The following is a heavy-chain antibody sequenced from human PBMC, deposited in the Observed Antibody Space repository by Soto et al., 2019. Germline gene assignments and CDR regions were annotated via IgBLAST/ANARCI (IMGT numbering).Heavy chain of an antibody. CDR3: ARVRLAGYYEGREYIAMDV. V-gene: IGHV1-18*01. J-gene: IGHJ6*02. CDR1: GYTFINYG. D-gene: IGHD3-9*01. CDR2: VSVYNDNA. Sequence: QIQLVQSGAEVKKPGASVKVSCKASGYTFINYGINWVRQAPGQGLEWMGWVSVYNDNADYAQKLQGRVTMTTDTSTNTAYMELRSLGSNDTAVYYCARVRLAGYYEGREYIAMDVWGQGTTVTVSS.